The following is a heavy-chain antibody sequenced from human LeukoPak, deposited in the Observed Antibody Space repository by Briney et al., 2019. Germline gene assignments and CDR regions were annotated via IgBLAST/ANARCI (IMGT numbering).Heavy chain of an antibody. J-gene: IGHJ6*02. D-gene: IGHD4-23*01. Sequence: NPSETLSLTCTVSGTSIISSHYWSWIRQPPGKGLEWIGYIYYSGSTNYNPSLKSRVTISVDTSKNQFSLKLSSVTAADTAVYYCARGVRWSSKGMDVWGQGTTVTVSS. V-gene: IGHV4-59*11. CDR1: GTSIISSHY. CDR2: IYYSGST. CDR3: ARGVRWSSKGMDV.